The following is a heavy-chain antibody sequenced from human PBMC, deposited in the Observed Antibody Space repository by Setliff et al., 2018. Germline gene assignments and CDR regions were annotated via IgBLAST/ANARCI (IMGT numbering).Heavy chain of an antibody. J-gene: IGHJ6*03. CDR1: GFTFSSYA. V-gene: IGHV3-23*01. Sequence: GGPLRLSCAASGFTFSSYAMSWVRQAPGKGLEWVSAISGSGGSTYYADSVKGRFTIARDNVKKMLYLQMDSLRTEDTAVYYCAKDECGCGSCSWEPDYYYMDVWGKGTTVTVSS. D-gene: IGHD2-15*01. CDR2: ISGSGGST. CDR3: AKDECGCGSCSWEPDYYYMDV.